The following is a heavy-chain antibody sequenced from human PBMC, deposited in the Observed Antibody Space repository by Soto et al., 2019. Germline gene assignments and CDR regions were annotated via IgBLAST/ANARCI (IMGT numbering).Heavy chain of an antibody. CDR2: ISYDGSNK. Sequence: GGSLRLSCAASGFTFSSYGMHWVRQAPGKGLEWVAVISYDGSNKYYADSVKGRFTISRDNSKNTLYLQMNSLRAEDTAVYYCAKAAVYCSGGSCYYGQLGYYGMDVWGKGTTVTVPS. J-gene: IGHJ6*04. CDR1: GFTFSSYG. V-gene: IGHV3-30*18. D-gene: IGHD2-15*01. CDR3: AKAAVYCSGGSCYYGQLGYYGMDV.